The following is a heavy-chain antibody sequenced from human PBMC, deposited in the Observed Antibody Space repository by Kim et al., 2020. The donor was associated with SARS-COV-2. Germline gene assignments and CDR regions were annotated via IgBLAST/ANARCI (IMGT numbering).Heavy chain of an antibody. D-gene: IGHD3-16*02. CDR3: ARVPYYDYIWGSYLSDGDY. Sequence: SRVTISVDTSKNQFSLKLSSVTAADTAVYYCARVPYYDYIWGSYLSDGDYWGQGTLVTVSS. J-gene: IGHJ4*02. V-gene: IGHV4-30-2*05.